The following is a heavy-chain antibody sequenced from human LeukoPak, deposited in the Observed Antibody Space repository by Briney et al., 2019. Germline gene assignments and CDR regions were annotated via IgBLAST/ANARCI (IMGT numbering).Heavy chain of an antibody. J-gene: IGHJ6*03. CDR1: GYTFTGYY. D-gene: IGHD3-10*01. CDR3: ARASREDGPMVRGGETYYYYYYMDV. Sequence: ASVKVSCKASGYTFTGYYMHWVRQAPGQGLEWMGWINPNSGGTNYAQKFQGRVTMTRDTSISTAYMELSRLRSDDTAVYYCARASREDGPMVRGGETYYYYYYMDVWGKGTTVTVSS. V-gene: IGHV1-2*02. CDR2: INPNSGGT.